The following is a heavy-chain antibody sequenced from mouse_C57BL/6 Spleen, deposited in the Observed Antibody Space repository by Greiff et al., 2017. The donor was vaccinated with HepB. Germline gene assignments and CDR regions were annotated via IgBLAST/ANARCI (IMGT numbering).Heavy chain of an antibody. J-gene: IGHJ4*01. D-gene: IGHD1-1*01. Sequence: QVQLKESGAELVRPGASVTLSCKASGYTFTDYEMHWVKQTPVHGLEWIGAIDPETGGTAYNQKFKGKAILTADRSSSTAYMELRSLTSEDSAVLYCARSLITRPMDYWGQGTSVTVSS. V-gene: IGHV1-15*01. CDR1: GYTFTDYE. CDR3: ARSLITRPMDY. CDR2: IDPETGGT.